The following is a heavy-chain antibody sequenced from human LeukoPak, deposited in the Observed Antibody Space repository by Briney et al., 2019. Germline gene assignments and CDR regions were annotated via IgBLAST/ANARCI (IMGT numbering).Heavy chain of an antibody. Sequence: GGSLRLSCAASGFMFDDYAVHWVRQVPGKGLEWVSLINGDGRTTYYGGSVKGRFTISRDNSKDFLYLQMNSLRSEDTALYYCAKDIGTNGLGVKKPYYHYGLDVWGQGTTVTVSS. D-gene: IGHD1/OR15-1a*01. CDR3: AKDIGTNGLGVKKPYYHYGLDV. CDR1: GFMFDDYA. V-gene: IGHV3-43*02. J-gene: IGHJ6*02. CDR2: INGDGRTT.